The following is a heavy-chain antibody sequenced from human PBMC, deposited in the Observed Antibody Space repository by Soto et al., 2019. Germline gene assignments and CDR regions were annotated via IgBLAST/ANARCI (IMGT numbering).Heavy chain of an antibody. CDR1: GYTLTELS. CDR2: FDPEDGET. J-gene: IGHJ4*02. D-gene: IGHD3-22*01. CDR3: ATVYYDSSGYYGSDYFDS. Sequence: ASVKVSCKVSGYTLTELSMHWVRQAPGKGLEWMGGFDPEDGETIYAQKFQGRVTMTEDTSTDTAYMELSSLSSEDTAVYYCATVYYDSSGYYGSDYFDSWGQGTLVTVSS. V-gene: IGHV1-24*01.